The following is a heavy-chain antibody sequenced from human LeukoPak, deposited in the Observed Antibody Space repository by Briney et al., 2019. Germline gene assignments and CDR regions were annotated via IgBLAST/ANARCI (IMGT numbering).Heavy chain of an antibody. CDR2: IKRDGSEK. V-gene: IGHV3-7*01. CDR3: ARARGDILIGQTLDC. J-gene: IGHJ4*02. CDR1: GFIFNNFW. D-gene: IGHD3-9*01. Sequence: GGSLRLSCATSGFIFNNFWMSWVRQDPGKGLEWVANIKRDGSEKYYVDSVKGRFTISRDNAKNSLDLQMNSLRAEDTAVYYCARARGDILIGQTLDCWGQGTLVTVSS.